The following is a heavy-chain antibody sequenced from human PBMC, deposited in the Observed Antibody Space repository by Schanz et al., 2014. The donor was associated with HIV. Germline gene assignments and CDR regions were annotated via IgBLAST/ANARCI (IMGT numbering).Heavy chain of an antibody. V-gene: IGHV3-33*01. D-gene: IGHD6-13*01. CDR3: ARDLTATVRGTFDY. CDR1: GFTFNAYG. J-gene: IGHJ4*02. CDR2: LWFDGSNK. Sequence: VQLVESGGGLVQPGRSLRLSCVTSGFTFNAYGMHWLRQAPGKGLEWVAGLWFDGSNKQYGDSVKGRFTISSDSSKKTVYLEMDSLRADDTAVYYCARDLTATVRGTFDYWGQGTLVTVSS.